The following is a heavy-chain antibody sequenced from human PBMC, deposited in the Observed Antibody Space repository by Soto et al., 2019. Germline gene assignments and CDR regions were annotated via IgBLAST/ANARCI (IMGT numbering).Heavy chain of an antibody. CDR2: SIPILRTP. CDR3: ARDKGRLQIGGNYYYAMDV. Sequence: QAQLVQSGAEVKKPGSSVKVSCKASGGTFSNYAISWVRQAPGQGLEWIGGSIPILRTPDYSQKFQGRVTITEDASTSTAYMELSSLRSEDTAVYYCARDKGRLQIGGNYYYAMDVWGQGTTVTVSS. V-gene: IGHV1-69*12. D-gene: IGHD6-25*01. CDR1: GGTFSNYA. J-gene: IGHJ6*02.